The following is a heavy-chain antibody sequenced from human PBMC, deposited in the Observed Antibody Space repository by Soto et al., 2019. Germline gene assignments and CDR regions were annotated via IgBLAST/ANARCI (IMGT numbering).Heavy chain of an antibody. CDR2: TYPGDSDT. J-gene: IGHJ6*02. CDR3: ARLDCSTASCYRGNFYYGMDV. CDR1: GYVFTSYW. Sequence: GESLKISCKGSGYVFTSYWVAWFLQLPVKVLELMGITYPGDSDTRYSPSFQGQVTISADKSITTAYVQWNSLKASDTATYYCARLDCSTASCYRGNFYYGMDVWGQGTTVTV. D-gene: IGHD2-2*01. V-gene: IGHV5-51*01.